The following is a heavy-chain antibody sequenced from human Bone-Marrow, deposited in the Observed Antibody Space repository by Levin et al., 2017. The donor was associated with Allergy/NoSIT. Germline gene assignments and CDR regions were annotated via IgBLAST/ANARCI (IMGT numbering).Heavy chain of an antibody. Sequence: GESLKISCAGSGFTFSNAWMSWVRQAPGKGLEWVGRIKSKPNGGTTDYAAPVKGRFTISRDDSKNTVYLQMNSLKIEDTAMYYCTTGGEVGRLFDYWGQGTLVTVSS. V-gene: IGHV3-15*01. D-gene: IGHD3-10*01. CDR3: TTGGEVGRLFDY. CDR2: IKSKPNGGTT. J-gene: IGHJ4*02. CDR1: GFTFSNAW.